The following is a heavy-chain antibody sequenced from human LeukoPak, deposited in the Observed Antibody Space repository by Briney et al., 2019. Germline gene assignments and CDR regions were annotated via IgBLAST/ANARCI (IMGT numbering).Heavy chain of an antibody. D-gene: IGHD2-8*01. CDR2: IYYSGST. Sequence: SETLSLTCTVSGGSINNYYWSWIRQPAGKGLEWIGYIYYSGSTYYNPSLKSRVTISVDTSKNQFSLKLSSVTAADTAVYYCARKPMVYAPFDYWGQGTLVTVSS. J-gene: IGHJ4*02. V-gene: IGHV4-59*06. CDR3: ARKPMVYAPFDY. CDR1: GGSINNYY.